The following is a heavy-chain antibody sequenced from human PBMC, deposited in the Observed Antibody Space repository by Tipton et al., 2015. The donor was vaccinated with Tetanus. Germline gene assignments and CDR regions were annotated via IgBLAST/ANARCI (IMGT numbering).Heavy chain of an antibody. V-gene: IGHV1-18*01. CDR1: GYNFVNFG. CDR2: ISAYNGKT. J-gene: IGHJ4*02. CDR3: ARGWGSSWYYFDY. D-gene: IGHD6-13*01. Sequence: QSGPEVKEPGASVKVSCKASGYNFVNFGISWVRQAPGQGLEWMGWISAYNGKTKYAQRLQGRVTMTTDRSASTAYMDLRRLRSDDTAVYYCARGWGSSWYYFDYWGQGILVTVSS.